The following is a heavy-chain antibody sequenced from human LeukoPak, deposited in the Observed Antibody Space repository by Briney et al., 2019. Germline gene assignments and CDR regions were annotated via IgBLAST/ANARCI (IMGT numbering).Heavy chain of an antibody. D-gene: IGHD1-26*01. Sequence: GGSPRLSCAASGFTFSNYWMTWVRQAPGEGLEWVANIKQDGSEKYYVDSVKGRITISRDNAKNSLHLQMNSLRAEDTAVYYCARWGRGPSFDYWGQGTRVTVSS. CDR2: IKQDGSEK. V-gene: IGHV3-7*01. CDR1: GFTFSNYW. J-gene: IGHJ4*02. CDR3: ARWGRGPSFDY.